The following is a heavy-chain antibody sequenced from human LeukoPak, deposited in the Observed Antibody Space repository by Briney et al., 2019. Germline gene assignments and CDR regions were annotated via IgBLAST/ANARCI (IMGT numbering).Heavy chain of an antibody. J-gene: IGHJ4*02. CDR3: ARDGSLPDK. D-gene: IGHD3-9*01. CDR1: GFTFSSYW. CDR2: ILSDGSST. Sequence: GGSLRLSCAASGFTFSSYWMHWVRQAPGKGPVWVSRILSDGSSTSYADPVKGRFTISRDNAKNTLYLQMNSLRVEDMAVYYCARDGSLPDKWGQGTLVTVSS. V-gene: IGHV3-74*01.